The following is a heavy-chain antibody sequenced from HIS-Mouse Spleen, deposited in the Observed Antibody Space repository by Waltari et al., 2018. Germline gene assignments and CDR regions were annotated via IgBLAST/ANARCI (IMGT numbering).Heavy chain of an antibody. Sequence: QVQLVESGGGVVQPGRSLRLPCAASGFTFSSYGMHWVRQAPGKGLEWVAVISYDGSNKYYADSVKGRFTISRDNSKNTLYLQMNSLRAEDTAVYYCAKHSIVGATDFDYWGQGTLVTVSS. CDR3: AKHSIVGATDFDY. J-gene: IGHJ4*02. CDR1: GFTFSSYG. V-gene: IGHV3-30*18. D-gene: IGHD1-26*01. CDR2: ISYDGSNK.